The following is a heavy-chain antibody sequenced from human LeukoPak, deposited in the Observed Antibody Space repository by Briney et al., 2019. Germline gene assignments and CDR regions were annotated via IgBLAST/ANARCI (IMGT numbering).Heavy chain of an antibody. CDR3: ASLTPKRIAAAGTGFDY. CDR2: INHSGST. D-gene: IGHD6-13*01. V-gene: IGHV4-34*01. Sequence: SETLSLTCAVYGGSFSGYYWSWIRQPPGKGLEWIGEINHSGSTNYNPSLKSRVTLSIHTSKTHFSLKLTSVTAADAALYYCASLTPKRIAAAGTGFDYWGQGTLVTVSS. J-gene: IGHJ4*02. CDR1: GGSFSGYY.